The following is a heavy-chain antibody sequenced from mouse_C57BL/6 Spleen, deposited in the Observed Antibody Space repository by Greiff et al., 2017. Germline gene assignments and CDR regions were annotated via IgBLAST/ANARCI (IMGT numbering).Heavy chain of an antibody. Sequence: EVQLQESGGGLVKPRGSLKLSCAASGFTFSSYAMSWVRQTPEKRLEWVATISDGGSYTYYPDNVKGRFTISRDNAKNNLYLQMSHLKSEDTAMYYCARGYDWFAYWGQGTLVTVSA. J-gene: IGHJ3*01. CDR2: ISDGGSYT. CDR1: GFTFSSYA. V-gene: IGHV5-4*01. D-gene: IGHD2-12*01. CDR3: ARGYDWFAY.